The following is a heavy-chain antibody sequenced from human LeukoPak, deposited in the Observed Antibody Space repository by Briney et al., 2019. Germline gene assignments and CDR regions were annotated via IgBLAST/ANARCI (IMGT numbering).Heavy chain of an antibody. CDR2: IYYSGST. D-gene: IGHD3-3*01. Sequence: SETLSLTCTVSGGSISSYYWSWIRQPPGKGLEWIGYIYYSGSTNYNPSLKSRVTISVDTSKNQFSLKLSSVTAADTAVYYCARRPYYDFWSGYSTPDAFDIWGQGTMVTVSS. CDR1: GGSISSYY. V-gene: IGHV4-59*08. J-gene: IGHJ3*02. CDR3: ARRPYYDFWSGYSTPDAFDI.